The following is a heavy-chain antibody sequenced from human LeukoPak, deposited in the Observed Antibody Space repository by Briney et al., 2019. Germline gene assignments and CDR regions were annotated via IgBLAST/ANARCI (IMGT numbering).Heavy chain of an antibody. CDR2: LSNDGSYT. Sequence: PGGSLRLSCVASGFSFSTSAMNWVRQAPGKGLEWVTILSNDGSYTYYADSVKARFTVTRDSSKYILFLEMDSVSTEDTATYFCVRDRKSGGGTALEDWGQGTLVTVSS. J-gene: IGHJ4*02. CDR1: GFSFSTSA. D-gene: IGHD2-15*01. CDR3: VRDRKSGGGTALED. V-gene: IGHV3-30*04.